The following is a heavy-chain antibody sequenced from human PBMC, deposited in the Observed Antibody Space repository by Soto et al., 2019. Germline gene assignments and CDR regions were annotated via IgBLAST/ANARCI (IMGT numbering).Heavy chain of an antibody. CDR2: IWYDGSNK. V-gene: IGHV3-33*01. CDR1: GFTFSSYG. CDR3: ARDGEDIVVVPAAMLYYYYMDV. J-gene: IGHJ6*03. Sequence: QVQLVESGGGVVQPGRSLRLSCAASGFTFSSYGMHWVRQAPGKGLEWVAVIWYDGSNKYYADSVKGRFTISRDNSKNTLYLQMNILRAEDTAVYYCARDGEDIVVVPAAMLYYYYMDVWGKGTTVTVSS. D-gene: IGHD2-2*01.